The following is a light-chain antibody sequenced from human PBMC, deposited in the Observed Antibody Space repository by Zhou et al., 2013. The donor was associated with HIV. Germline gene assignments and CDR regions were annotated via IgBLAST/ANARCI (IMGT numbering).Light chain of an antibody. V-gene: IGKV1-39*01. CDR3: HQYDSYPYT. J-gene: IGKJ2*01. Sequence: DIQMTQSPSSLSASVGDRVTITCRASQSISSYLNWYQQKPGKAPKLLIYAASSLQSGVPSRFSGSGSGTEFTLVITSLQAEDVGTYYCHQYDSYPYTFGRGT. CDR2: AAS. CDR1: QSISSY.